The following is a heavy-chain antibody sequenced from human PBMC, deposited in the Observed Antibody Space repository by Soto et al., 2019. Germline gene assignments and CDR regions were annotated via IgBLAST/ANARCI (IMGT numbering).Heavy chain of an antibody. D-gene: IGHD2-2*01. Sequence: GGSLRLSSAASGFKFSSYGMHWVRQAPGKGLVWVSRINSDGSSTSYADSVKGRFTISRDNAKNTLYLQMNSLRAEDTAVYYCARPFRMPDMDVWGQGTTVTVSS. CDR1: GFKFSSYG. CDR2: INSDGSST. CDR3: ARPFRMPDMDV. J-gene: IGHJ6*02. V-gene: IGHV3-74*01.